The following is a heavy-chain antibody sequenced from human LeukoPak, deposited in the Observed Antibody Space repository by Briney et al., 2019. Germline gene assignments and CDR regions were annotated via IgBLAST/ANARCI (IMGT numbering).Heavy chain of an antibody. V-gene: IGHV1-18*04. CDR1: GYTFTTYT. Sequence: ASVKVSCKASGYTFTTYTMHWVRQAPGQGLEWMGWISAYNGNTNYAQKLQGRVTMTTDTSTSTAYMELRSLRSDDTAVYYCARLRGAGSWYFDLWGRGTLVTVSS. CDR3: ARLRGAGSWYFDL. J-gene: IGHJ2*01. CDR2: ISAYNGNT. D-gene: IGHD3-10*01.